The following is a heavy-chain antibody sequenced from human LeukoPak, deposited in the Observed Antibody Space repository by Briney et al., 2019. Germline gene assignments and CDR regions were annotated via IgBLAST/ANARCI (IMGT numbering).Heavy chain of an antibody. CDR3: ARRKDYYESSGYLNTFDY. D-gene: IGHD3-22*01. V-gene: IGHV1-18*01. Sequence: ASVKVSCKASGYSFSTYGITWVRQAPGQGLEWVGWISAYNGNTNYAQKLQGRVTMTTDTSTSTAYMELRSLRSDDTAVYYYARRKDYYESSGYLNTFDYWGQGTLVTVSS. CDR1: GYSFSTYG. CDR2: ISAYNGNT. J-gene: IGHJ4*02.